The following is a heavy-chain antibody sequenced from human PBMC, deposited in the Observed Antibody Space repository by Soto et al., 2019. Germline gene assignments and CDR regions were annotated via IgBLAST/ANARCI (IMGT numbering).Heavy chain of an antibody. CDR2: ISYDGSNK. CDR1: GFTFSSYA. J-gene: IGHJ4*02. V-gene: IGHV3-30-3*01. CDR3: AREILLRFDY. Sequence: QVQLVESGGGVVQPGRSLRLSCAASGFTFSSYAMHWVRQAPGKGLEWVAVISYDGSNKYYADSVKGRFTISRDNSKNTLYLQMNSLRAEDTAVYYCAREILLRFDYWGQGTLVTVSS. D-gene: IGHD3-22*01.